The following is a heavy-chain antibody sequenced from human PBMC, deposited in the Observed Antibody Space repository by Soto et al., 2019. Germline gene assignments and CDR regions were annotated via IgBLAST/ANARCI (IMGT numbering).Heavy chain of an antibody. D-gene: IGHD3-10*01. V-gene: IGHV4-34*01. CDR3: FGGLRYYGMDV. Sequence: SETLSRTCAVNGGSFSAYYWTWIRQPPGRGLEWIGEIDHSGSTNYNPSLESRVTISIATAKNRFSLNMNAVTTADTAVYYWFGGLRYYGMDVSGQGTAVTVSS. J-gene: IGHJ6*02. CDR2: IDHSGST. CDR1: GGSFSAYY.